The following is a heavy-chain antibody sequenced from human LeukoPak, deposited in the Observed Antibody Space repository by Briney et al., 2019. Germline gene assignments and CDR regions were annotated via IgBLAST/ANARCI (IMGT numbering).Heavy chain of an antibody. CDR1: GYSISSGYY. J-gene: IGHJ4*02. V-gene: IGHV4-38-2*02. D-gene: IGHD3-16*02. Sequence: SETLSLTCTVSGYSISSGYYWGWIRQPPGKGLEWIGSIYHSGSTYYNPSLKSRVTISVDTSKNQFSLKLSSVTAADTAVYYCARHPRAVWGSYRYSFDYWGQGTLVTVSS. CDR2: IYHSGST. CDR3: ARHPRAVWGSYRYSFDY.